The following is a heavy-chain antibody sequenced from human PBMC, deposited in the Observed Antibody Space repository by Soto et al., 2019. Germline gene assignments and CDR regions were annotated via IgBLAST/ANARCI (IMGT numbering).Heavy chain of an antibody. V-gene: IGHV1-8*01. D-gene: IGHD2-21*02. CDR3: AREVTVTDEQNGAFHF. CDR2: VNPRSGNR. CDR1: GYTFSNYD. J-gene: IGHJ3*01. Sequence: GASVKVSCKASGYTFSNYDINWVRQATGQGLEWMGWVNPRSGNRGYAQRFQGRVTMTRDTSTNTAYMELTSLTTDDTAVYYCAREVTVTDEQNGAFHFWGQGTLVT.